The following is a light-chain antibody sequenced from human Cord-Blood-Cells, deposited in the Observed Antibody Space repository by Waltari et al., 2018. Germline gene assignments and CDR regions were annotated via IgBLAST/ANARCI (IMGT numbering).Light chain of an antibody. CDR1: QDISNY. CDR2: DAS. J-gene: IGKJ4*01. V-gene: IGKV1-33*01. CDR3: QQYDNLPLT. Sequence: DIQMTQSPSSLSASVGDRVTITRQASQDISNYLNWYQQKPGEAPKLLIYDASNLETGVPSRCSGSGSGTDFTFTIISLQPEDIATYYCQQYDNLPLTFGGGTKVEIK.